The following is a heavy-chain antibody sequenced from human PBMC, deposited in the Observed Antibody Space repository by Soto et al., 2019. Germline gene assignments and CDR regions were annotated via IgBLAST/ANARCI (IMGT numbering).Heavy chain of an antibody. CDR2: IWYDGSNK. Sequence: GGSLRLSCAASGFTFSSYGMHWVRQAPGKGLEWVAVIWYDGSNKYYADSVKGRFTISRDSSKNTLYLQMNSLRAEDTAVYYCARDRSYYYYGMDVWGQGTTVTVS. CDR1: GFTFSSYG. V-gene: IGHV3-33*01. CDR3: ARDRSYYYYGMDV. J-gene: IGHJ6*02.